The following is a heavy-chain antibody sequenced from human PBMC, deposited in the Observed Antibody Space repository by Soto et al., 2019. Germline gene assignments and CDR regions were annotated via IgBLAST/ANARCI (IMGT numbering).Heavy chain of an antibody. CDR2: IIPFFGKA. CDR3: ARGTLGIYYYYYGMDV. Sequence: QVQLVQSGAEVKKPGSSVKVSCKASGGTFSSYAISWVRQAPGQGLEWVGGIIPFFGKANYAQKFQGRVTITADGPTRTGYMELSSLRSEDTAVYYCARGTLGIYYYYYGMDVWGHGTTVTVSS. CDR1: GGTFSSYA. D-gene: IGHD7-27*01. J-gene: IGHJ6*02. V-gene: IGHV1-69*12.